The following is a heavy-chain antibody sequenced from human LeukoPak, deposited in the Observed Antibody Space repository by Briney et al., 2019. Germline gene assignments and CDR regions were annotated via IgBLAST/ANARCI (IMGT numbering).Heavy chain of an antibody. Sequence: GGSLRLSCAASGFTFSSYAMHWVRQAPGKGLEWVAVISYDGSNKYYADSVKGRFTISRDNSKNTLYLQMNSLRAEDTAVYYCARDPYVILTGSKGYFDYWGQGTLVTVSS. CDR1: GFTFSSYA. CDR3: ARDPYVILTGSKGYFDY. CDR2: ISYDGSNK. D-gene: IGHD3-9*01. J-gene: IGHJ4*02. V-gene: IGHV3-30*04.